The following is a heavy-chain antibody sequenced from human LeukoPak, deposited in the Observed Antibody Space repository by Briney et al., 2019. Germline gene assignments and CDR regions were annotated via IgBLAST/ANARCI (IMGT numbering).Heavy chain of an antibody. J-gene: IGHJ4*02. Sequence: GGSLRLSCAASGFSLTNFDMNWIRQAPGKGLEWVSFFSIRYNVIFYADSVKGRFTVCRDEAKNSLYLQMNSLRAEDTALYYCARDLPVAAADFWGQGTLVTVSS. CDR2: FSIRYNVI. V-gene: IGHV3-48*01. CDR1: GFSLTNFD. CDR3: ARDLPVAAADF. D-gene: IGHD6-13*01.